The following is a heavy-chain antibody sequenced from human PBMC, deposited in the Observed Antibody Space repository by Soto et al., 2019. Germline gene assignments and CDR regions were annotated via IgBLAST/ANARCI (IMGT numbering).Heavy chain of an antibody. D-gene: IGHD3-22*01. CDR1: GGTFSRYS. CDR2: IVPIFGTR. V-gene: IGHV1-69*01. CDR3: ARPYEGGYSSNHHYYYALDV. J-gene: IGHJ6*02. Sequence: QVQLVQSGAEVKKPGSSVKVSCKISGGTFSRYSISWVRQAPGQGLEWMGGIVPIFGTRNYAQKFQDRVTITTDESATTAHMEPSNLRSEDTAVYYCARPYEGGYSSNHHYYYALDVWGQGTAVTVSS.